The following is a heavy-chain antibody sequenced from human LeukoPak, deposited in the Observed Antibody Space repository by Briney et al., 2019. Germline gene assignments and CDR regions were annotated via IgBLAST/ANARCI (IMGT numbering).Heavy chain of an antibody. Sequence: GGSLRLSCAASGFTFSDYYMSWTRQAPGKGLEWVSYISSSSSYTNYADSVKGRFTISRDNAKNSLYLQMNSLRAEDTAVYYCARDLHRNTMVRVFDYWGQGTLVTVSS. D-gene: IGHD3-10*01. CDR3: ARDLHRNTMVRVFDY. J-gene: IGHJ4*02. V-gene: IGHV3-11*05. CDR2: ISSSSSYT. CDR1: GFTFSDYY.